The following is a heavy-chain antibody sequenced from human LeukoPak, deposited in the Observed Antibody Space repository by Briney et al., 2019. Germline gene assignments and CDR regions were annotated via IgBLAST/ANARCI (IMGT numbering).Heavy chain of an antibody. Sequence: GGSLRLSCAASGFTFDDYGMSWVRQAPGKGLEWVSGINWNGGSTGYADSEKGRFTISRDNAKNSLYLQMNSLRAEDTALYHCARVREYSSSRWFDPWGQGTLVTVSS. CDR2: INWNGGST. J-gene: IGHJ5*02. V-gene: IGHV3-20*01. CDR3: ARVREYSSSRWFDP. D-gene: IGHD6-6*01. CDR1: GFTFDDYG.